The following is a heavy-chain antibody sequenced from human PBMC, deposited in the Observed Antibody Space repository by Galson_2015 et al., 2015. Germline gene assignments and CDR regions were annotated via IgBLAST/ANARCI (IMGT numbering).Heavy chain of an antibody. CDR2: INAGNGDT. D-gene: IGHD5-18*01. J-gene: IGHJ6*02. CDR1: GYTFTSYG. V-gene: IGHV1-3*01. CDR3: ARERSFGHFYYGMDV. Sequence: SVKVSCKASGYTFTSYGVHWVRQAPGQGPEWMGWINAGNGDTKNSQKFQDRVTVSRDTSASIVYLELSSLTSEDTATYYCARERSFGHFYYGMDVWGQGTTVTVSS.